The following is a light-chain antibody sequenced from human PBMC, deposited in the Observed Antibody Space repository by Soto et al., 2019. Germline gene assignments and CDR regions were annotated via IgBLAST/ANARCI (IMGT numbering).Light chain of an antibody. J-gene: IGLJ3*02. CDR2: SDR. CDR3: QVRESPRDHSVV. V-gene: IGLV3-21*02. Sequence: SYELTQPPSVSVAPGQTASITCGGDNIGIKAVHWYKQKAGQAPELVVYSDRDRPSGIPGRFSGSNSGSTATLTISRVEAGDEADYYCQVRESPRDHSVVFGGGTKLTVL. CDR1: NIGIKA.